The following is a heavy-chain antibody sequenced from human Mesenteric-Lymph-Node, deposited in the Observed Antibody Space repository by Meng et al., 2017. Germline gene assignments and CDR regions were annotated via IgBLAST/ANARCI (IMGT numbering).Heavy chain of an antibody. V-gene: IGHV4-34*01. J-gene: IGHJ6*02. CDR1: GFTFSSVW. CDR3: ARTRLYCSGGSCFAYYYYYYGMDV. D-gene: IGHD2-15*01. Sequence: ESLKISCAASGFTFSSVWMSWVRLVPGKGLEWIGEINHSGSTNYNPSLKSRVTISVDTSKNQFSLKLSSVTAADTAVYYCARTRLYCSGGSCFAYYYYYYGMDVWGQGTTVTVAS. CDR2: INHSGST.